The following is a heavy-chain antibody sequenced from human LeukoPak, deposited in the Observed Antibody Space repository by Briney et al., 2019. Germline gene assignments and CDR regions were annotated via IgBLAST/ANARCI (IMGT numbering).Heavy chain of an antibody. Sequence: GGSLRLSCAASGFTVSSNYMSWVRQAPGEGLEWVSVIYSGGSTYYADSVKGRFTISRDNSKNTLYLQMNSLRAEDTAVYYCASTPYGDYYFDYWGQGTLVTVSS. CDR1: GFTVSSNY. CDR3: ASTPYGDYYFDY. D-gene: IGHD4-17*01. V-gene: IGHV3-66*02. CDR2: IYSGGST. J-gene: IGHJ4*02.